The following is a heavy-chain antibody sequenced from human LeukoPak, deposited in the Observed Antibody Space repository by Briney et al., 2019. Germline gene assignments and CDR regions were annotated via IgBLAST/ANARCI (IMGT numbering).Heavy chain of an antibody. CDR3: ARSRNRYGMDV. Sequence: PSETLSLTCTVSGGSISSYYWSWIRQPPEKGLEWIGYIYYSGSTNYNPSLKSRVTISVDTSKNQFSLKLSSVTAADTAVYYCARSRNRYGMDVWGQGTTVTVSS. D-gene: IGHD2/OR15-2a*01. CDR1: GGSISSYY. J-gene: IGHJ6*02. CDR2: IYYSGST. V-gene: IGHV4-59*01.